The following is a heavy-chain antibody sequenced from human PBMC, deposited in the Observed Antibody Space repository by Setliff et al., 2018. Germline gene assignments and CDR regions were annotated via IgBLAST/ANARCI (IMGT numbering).Heavy chain of an antibody. CDR1: GFTFSSYA. CDR3: AKGGMVATYWTYWYFDL. D-gene: IGHD5-12*01. Sequence: GSLRLSCAASGFTFSSYAMSWVRQAPGKGLEWVSAISGSSSTIYYADSVKGRFTISRDNSKNTLYLQMNSLRAEDTAVYYCAKGGMVATYWTYWYFDLWGRGTLVTVSS. V-gene: IGHV3-23*01. CDR2: ISGSSSTI. J-gene: IGHJ2*01.